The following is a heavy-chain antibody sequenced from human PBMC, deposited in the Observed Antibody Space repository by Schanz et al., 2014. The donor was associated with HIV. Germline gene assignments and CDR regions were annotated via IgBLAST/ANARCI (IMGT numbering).Heavy chain of an antibody. Sequence: VQLVESGGGLVKPGGSLRLSCAASGFTFGDNYMTWIRQAPGKGLEWVAVIWYDGSKKYYADSVKGRFTISRDNSKNTLYLQMNSLRAEDTAVYYCARVRDTSYYDSSGYYLDYWGQGTLVTVSS. J-gene: IGHJ4*02. CDR3: ARVRDTSYYDSSGYYLDY. V-gene: IGHV3-33*08. D-gene: IGHD3-22*01. CDR2: IWYDGSKK. CDR1: GFTFGDNY.